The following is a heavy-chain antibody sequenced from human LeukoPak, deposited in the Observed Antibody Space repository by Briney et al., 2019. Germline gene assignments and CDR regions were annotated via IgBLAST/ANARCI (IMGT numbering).Heavy chain of an antibody. J-gene: IGHJ4*02. V-gene: IGHV1-2*02. Sequence: VASVKVSCKASGYTFTGYYMHWVRQAPGQGLEWMGWINPNSGGTIYAQKFQGRVTMTEDTSTDTAYMELSSLRSEDTAVYYCATYDILTGYYYHPAVKYWGQGTLVTVSS. CDR3: ATYDILTGYYYHPAVKY. D-gene: IGHD3-9*01. CDR1: GYTFTGYY. CDR2: INPNSGGT.